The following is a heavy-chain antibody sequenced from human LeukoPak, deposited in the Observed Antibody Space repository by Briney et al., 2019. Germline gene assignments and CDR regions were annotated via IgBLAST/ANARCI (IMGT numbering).Heavy chain of an antibody. CDR2: ISGSGGST. CDR1: GFTFNNYA. V-gene: IGHV3-23*01. J-gene: IGHJ4*02. D-gene: IGHD2-2*01. CDR3: AKRIGSCNSISCLYFDH. Sequence: GRSLRLSCAASGFTFNNYAMSWVRQAPGKGLEWVSTISGSGGSTYYGESVKCRITISRDNSKNTLDLQMNSLRDEDTAAYYCAKRIGSCNSISCLYFDHWGQGALVTVSS.